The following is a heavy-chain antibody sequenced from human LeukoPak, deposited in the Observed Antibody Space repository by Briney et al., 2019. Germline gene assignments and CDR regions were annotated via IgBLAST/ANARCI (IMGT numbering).Heavy chain of an antibody. CDR2: ISSSSSTI. CDR3: VRDTENIGYDAFEF. CDR1: GLTFSSYS. D-gene: IGHD2/OR15-2a*01. J-gene: IGHJ5*01. V-gene: IGHV3-48*01. Sequence: PGGSLRLSCAASGLTFSSYSMNSVRQAPGKGLEWDSYISSSSSTIYYADSVKGRFTISRDNAKHSLYLQMNSLRAEDTAVYYCVRDTENIGYDAFEFWGHGTLVTVSS.